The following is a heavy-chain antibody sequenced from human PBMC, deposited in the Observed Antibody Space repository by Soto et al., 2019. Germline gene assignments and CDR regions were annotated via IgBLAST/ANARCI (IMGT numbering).Heavy chain of an antibody. V-gene: IGHV5-51*07. J-gene: IGHJ3*02. D-gene: IGHD2-2*01. CDR2: IYPGDSDT. CDR1: GGTCTRCW. Sequence: ECVQRSDKCCGGTCTRCWIAWFQQMPEKGLELMGIIYPGDSDTRYSPSFQGQVTISADKSISTAYLQWSSLKASDTAMYYCARKYCDNTSCYCGFDISGQGTMV. CDR3: ARKYCDNTSCYCGFDI.